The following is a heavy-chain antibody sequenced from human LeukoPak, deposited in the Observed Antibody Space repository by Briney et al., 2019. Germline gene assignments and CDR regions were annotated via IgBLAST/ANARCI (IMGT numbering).Heavy chain of an antibody. CDR1: GYSFTSYW. CDR3: GRHQHSGSYGAFDI. D-gene: IGHD1-26*01. V-gene: IGHV5-51*01. J-gene: IGHJ3*02. Sequence: GESLKISCKGSGYSFTSYWIGWVRQMPGKGLGWMGIIHPGDSDTRYSPSFQGQVTISADKSITTAYLQWSSLKASDTAMYYCGRHQHSGSYGAFDIWGQGTMVTVSS. CDR2: IHPGDSDT.